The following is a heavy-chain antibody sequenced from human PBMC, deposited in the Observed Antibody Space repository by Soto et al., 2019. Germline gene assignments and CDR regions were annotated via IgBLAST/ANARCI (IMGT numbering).Heavy chain of an antibody. CDR3: ARHDRGTWIQLWFRY. V-gene: IGHV4-39*01. J-gene: IGHJ4*02. CDR1: GGSISSSSYY. CDR2: IYYSGST. Sequence: SETLSLTCTVSGGSISSSSYYWGWIRQPPGKGLEWIGSIYYSGSTYYNPSLKSRVTISVDTSKNQFSLKLSSVTAADTAVYYCARHDRGTWIQLWFRYWGQGTLVTVSS. D-gene: IGHD5-18*01.